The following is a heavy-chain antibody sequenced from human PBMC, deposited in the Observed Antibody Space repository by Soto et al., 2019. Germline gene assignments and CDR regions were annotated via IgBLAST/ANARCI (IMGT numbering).Heavy chain of an antibody. V-gene: IGHV3-23*01. J-gene: IGHJ4*02. CDR2: INFAGTST. CDR3: AHAYVDWSGLPRTPWDY. CDR1: GLNFRSHD. Sequence: GGSLRLSCVVSGLNFRSHDMNWVRQPPGKGLEYVSNINFAGTSTSYADAVKGRFAISRDNSKNQVVLTMTNMDPVDTATYYCAHAYVDWSGLPRTPWDYWGQGTLVTVSS. D-gene: IGHD3-3*01.